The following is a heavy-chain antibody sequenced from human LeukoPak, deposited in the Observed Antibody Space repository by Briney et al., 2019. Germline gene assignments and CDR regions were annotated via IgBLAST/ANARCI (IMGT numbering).Heavy chain of an antibody. CDR2: ISDTAGTT. V-gene: IGHV3-23*01. CDR3: VRGGGPSYKYNAFDI. CDR1: GFSFTNHA. D-gene: IGHD1-1*01. Sequence: PGGSLRLSCAASGFSFTNHAMSWVRQAPGEGLQWVSTISDTAGTTFYADSVRGRFTISRDVSNNTLYLQMGGLRAEDTAVYYCVRGGGPSYKYNAFDIWGQGTMVTVSS. J-gene: IGHJ3*02.